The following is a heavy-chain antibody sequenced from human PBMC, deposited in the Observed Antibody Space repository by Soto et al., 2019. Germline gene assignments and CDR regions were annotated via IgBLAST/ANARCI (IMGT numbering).Heavy chain of an antibody. CDR2: ISGSGGST. Sequence: EVQLLESGGGLVQPGGSLRLSCAASGFTFSSYAMSWVRQAPGKGLEWVSAISGSGGSTYYADSVKGRFTISRDNSKNTLYLQMNSLRAEDTAVYYCATDVMEMATTIYYFDYWGQGTLVTVSS. CDR1: GFTFSSYA. D-gene: IGHD1-1*01. CDR3: ATDVMEMATTIYYFDY. J-gene: IGHJ4*02. V-gene: IGHV3-23*01.